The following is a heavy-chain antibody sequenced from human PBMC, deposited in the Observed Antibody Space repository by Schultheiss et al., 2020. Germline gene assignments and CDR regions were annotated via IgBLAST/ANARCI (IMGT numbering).Heavy chain of an antibody. V-gene: IGHV3-30-3*01. Sequence: GGSLRLSCAASGFTFSSYAMHWVRQAPGKGLEWVAVISYDGSNKYYADSVKGRFTISRDNAKNTLYLQMNSLRAEDTAVYYCARVDFWSGYDYWGQGTLVTVSS. CDR3: ARVDFWSGYDY. D-gene: IGHD3-3*01. CDR1: GFTFSSYA. J-gene: IGHJ4*02. CDR2: ISYDGSNK.